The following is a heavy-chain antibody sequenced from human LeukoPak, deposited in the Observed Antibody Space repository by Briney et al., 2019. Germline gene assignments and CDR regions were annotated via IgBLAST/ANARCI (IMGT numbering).Heavy chain of an antibody. D-gene: IGHD3-3*01. V-gene: IGHV4-38-2*02. CDR2: IYHSGST. J-gene: IGHJ4*02. CDR1: GYSISSGYY. Sequence: PSETLSLTRTVSGYSISSGYYWGWIRQPPGKGLEWIGSIYHSGSTYYNPSLKSRVTISVDTPKNQFSLKLSSVTAADTAVYYCARGDLEWFGGGKIDYWGQGTLVTVSS. CDR3: ARGDLEWFGGGKIDY.